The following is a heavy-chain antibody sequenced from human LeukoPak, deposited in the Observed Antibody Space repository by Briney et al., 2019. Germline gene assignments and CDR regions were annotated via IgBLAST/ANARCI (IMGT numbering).Heavy chain of an antibody. CDR1: GFTFSSYG. D-gene: IGHD5-18*01. V-gene: IGHV3-30*02. CDR3: AKERDTAMVTIDY. CDR2: IRYDGSSN. Sequence: GGSLRLSCAASGFTFSSYGMHWVRQAPGKGLEWVAFIRYDGSSNYYADSVKGRFTIYRDNSKNTLYLQMNSLRAEDTAVYYCAKERDTAMVTIDYWGQGTLVTVSS. J-gene: IGHJ4*02.